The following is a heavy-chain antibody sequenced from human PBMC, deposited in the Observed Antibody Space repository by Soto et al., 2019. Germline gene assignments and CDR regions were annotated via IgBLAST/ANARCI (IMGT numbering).Heavy chain of an antibody. J-gene: IGHJ3*01. CDR3: ARLRRDWGEAFDL. CDR2: IIPVFDKA. V-gene: IGHV1-69*01. CDR1: GGSFGSSA. Sequence: QVPLVQSGADVKKPGSSVKVSCKTSGGSFGSSAISWVRQAPAQGLEWMGEIIPVFDKANYAQNFQDRLTITADESTGTVFMQLRSLRSDDPAVYFCARLRRDWGEAFDLWGQGTFVTVSS. D-gene: IGHD3-16*01.